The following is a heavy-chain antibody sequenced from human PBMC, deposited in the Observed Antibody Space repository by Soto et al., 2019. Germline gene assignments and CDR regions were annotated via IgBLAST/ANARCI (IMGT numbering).Heavy chain of an antibody. J-gene: IGHJ4*02. CDR3: SRSPEVGVRGAY. V-gene: IGHV3-21*01. CDR1: GFPFSAYN. Sequence: EVQLVESGGGLVKPGGSLRLSCTGSGFPFSAYNINWVRQAPGQGLEWVSSITVGSSHIYQPNSMKGRFTISRDDAKNSVYLHIDRLRDEVTALYYCSRSPEVGVRGAYWGQGTLVTVSS. CDR2: ITVGSSHI. D-gene: IGHD3-16*01.